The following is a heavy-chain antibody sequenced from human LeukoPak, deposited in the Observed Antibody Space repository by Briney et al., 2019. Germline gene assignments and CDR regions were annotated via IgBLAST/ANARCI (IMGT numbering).Heavy chain of an antibody. CDR1: GYTFTGYY. CDR3: ARGDPEDSIFDY. V-gene: IGHV1-2*02. J-gene: IGHJ4*02. Sequence: ASVKVSCKASGYTFTGYYMHWVRQAPGQGLEWMGWINPNSGGTNYAQKFQGRVTMTRDTSISTAYMELSSLRSEDTAVYYCARGDPEDSIFDYWGQGTLVTVSS. D-gene: IGHD3-22*01. CDR2: INPNSGGT.